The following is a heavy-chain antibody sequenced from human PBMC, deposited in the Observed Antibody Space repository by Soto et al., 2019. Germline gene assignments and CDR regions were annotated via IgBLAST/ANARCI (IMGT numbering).Heavy chain of an antibody. V-gene: IGHV3-33*01. D-gene: IGHD5-18*01. CDR2: IWYDGSNK. J-gene: IGHJ6*02. CDR1: GFTFSSYG. Sequence: QVQLVESGGGVVQPGRSLRLSCAASGFTFSSYGMHWVRQAPGKGLEWVAVIWYDGSNKYYADSVKGRFTISRDNSKNTRYRQMNSLRAEETSVYYCAREYRDSNSEDTAMVHYYYYGMDVWCQGTTVTCSS. CDR3: AREYRDSNSEDTAMVHYYYYGMDV.